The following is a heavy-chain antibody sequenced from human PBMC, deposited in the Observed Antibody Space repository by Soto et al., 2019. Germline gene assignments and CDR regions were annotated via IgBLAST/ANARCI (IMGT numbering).Heavy chain of an antibody. J-gene: IGHJ4*02. Sequence: EVQLVESGGGLVQPGGSLRLSCAASGFTVSSNYMSWVRQAPGKGLEWVSVIYSGGATDYADSVKGRFTISGHNFKNTLYRQMNSLRAEDTAVYYCARIHGGYFDYWGQGTLVTVSS. CDR1: GFTVSSNY. D-gene: IGHD3-16*01. CDR2: IYSGGAT. V-gene: IGHV3-53*04. CDR3: ARIHGGYFDY.